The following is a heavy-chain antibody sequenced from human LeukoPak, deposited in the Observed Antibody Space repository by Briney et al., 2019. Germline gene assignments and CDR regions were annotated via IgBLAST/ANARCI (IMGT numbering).Heavy chain of an antibody. CDR1: GGSISSNY. CDR3: ARGGRLGFDP. J-gene: IGHJ5*02. D-gene: IGHD3-16*01. Sequence: SETLSLTCTVSGGSISSNYWSWIRQPPGKGLEWIGYIYYSGSTNYNPSLKSRVTISVDTSKNQFSLKLSSVTAADTAVYYCARGGRLGFDPWGQGTLITVSS. CDR2: IYYSGST. V-gene: IGHV4-59*01.